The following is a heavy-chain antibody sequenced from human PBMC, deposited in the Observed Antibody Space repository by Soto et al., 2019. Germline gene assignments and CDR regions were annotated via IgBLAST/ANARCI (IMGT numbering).Heavy chain of an antibody. CDR3: ARGYCSCGSCYYPRLPHTFDI. J-gene: IGHJ3*02. CDR2: INPNSGGT. V-gene: IGHV1-2*04. CDR1: GYTFTGYY. Sequence: GASVKVSCKASGYTFTGYYMHWVRQAPGQGLEWMGWINPNSGGTNYAQKFQGWVTMTRDTSISTAYMELSRLRSDDTAVYYCARGYCSCGSCYYPRLPHTFDIWGQGTMVTVSS. D-gene: IGHD2-15*01.